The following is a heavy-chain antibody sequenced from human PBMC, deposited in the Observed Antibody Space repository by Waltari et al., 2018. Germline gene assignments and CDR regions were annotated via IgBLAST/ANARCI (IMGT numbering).Heavy chain of an antibody. CDR1: GYRFTDYW. CDR2: IYPGDSDT. J-gene: IGHJ4*02. V-gene: IGHV5-51*01. Sequence: EVQLVQSGAEVKKPGESLKPSCKGSGYRFTDYWIGWGRQMPGKGLEWMGIIYPGDSDTRYSPSFQGQVTISADKSTHTAYLQWSSLKASDTGTYYCARGYYYDSSGGLSAHWGQGTLISVSS. CDR3: ARGYYYDSSGGLSAH. D-gene: IGHD3-22*01.